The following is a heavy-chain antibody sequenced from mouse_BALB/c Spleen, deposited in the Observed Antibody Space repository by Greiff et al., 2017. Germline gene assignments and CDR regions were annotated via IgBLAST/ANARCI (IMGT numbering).Heavy chain of an antibody. CDR3: ARRAPYGNWFAY. V-gene: IGHV1-9*01. CDR1: GYTFSSYW. Sequence: VMLVESGAELMKPGASVKISCKATGYTFSSYWIEWVKQRPGHGLEWIGEILPGSGSTNYNEKFKGKATFTADTSSNTAYMQLSSLTSEDSAVYYCARRAPYGNWFAYWGQGTLVTVSA. J-gene: IGHJ3*01. D-gene: IGHD2-10*02. CDR2: ILPGSGST.